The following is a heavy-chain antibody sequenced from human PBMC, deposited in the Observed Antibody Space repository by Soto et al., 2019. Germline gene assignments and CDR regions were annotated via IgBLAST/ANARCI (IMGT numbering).Heavy chain of an antibody. CDR1: GYTFTSYG. V-gene: IGHV1-18*01. D-gene: IGHD3-22*01. CDR3: ARMYYYDSSWRANGDAFDI. Sequence: ASVKVSCKASGYTFTSYGISWVRQAPGQGLEWMGWISAYNGNANYAQKLQGRVTITADESTSTAYMELSSLRSEDTAVYYCARMYYYDSSWRANGDAFDIWGQGTMVTVSS. J-gene: IGHJ3*02. CDR2: ISAYNGNA.